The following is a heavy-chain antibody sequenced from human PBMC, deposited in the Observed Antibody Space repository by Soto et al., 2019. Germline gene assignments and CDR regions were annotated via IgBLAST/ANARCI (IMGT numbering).Heavy chain of an antibody. D-gene: IGHD3-10*01. V-gene: IGHV3-23*01. Sequence: EVQLLESGGGLVQPGGSLRLSCAASGFTFSSYAMSWVRQAPGKGLEWVSAISGSGGNTYYADSVKGRFTISRDNSKNTLYLQMNSLRAEDTAVYYCAKLPGYYYGSGSPNWFDPWGQGTLVTVSS. CDR2: ISGSGGNT. J-gene: IGHJ5*02. CDR3: AKLPGYYYGSGSPNWFDP. CDR1: GFTFSSYA.